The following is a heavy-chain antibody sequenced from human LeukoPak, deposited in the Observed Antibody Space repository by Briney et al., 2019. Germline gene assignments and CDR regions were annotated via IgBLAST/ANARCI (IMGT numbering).Heavy chain of an antibody. CDR3: ARDWGYYDSVGYCDY. Sequence: ASVKVSCKASGYTFTGYYMHWVRQAPGQGLEWMGWINPNSGVTNYVQKFQGRVTMTRDTSISTAYMELSRLRSDDTAVYYCARDWGYYDSVGYCDYWGQGNLVTVSS. CDR1: GYTFTGYY. CDR2: INPNSGVT. V-gene: IGHV1-2*02. J-gene: IGHJ4*02. D-gene: IGHD3-22*01.